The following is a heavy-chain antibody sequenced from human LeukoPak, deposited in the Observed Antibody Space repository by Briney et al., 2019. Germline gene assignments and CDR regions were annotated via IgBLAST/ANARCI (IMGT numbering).Heavy chain of an antibody. Sequence: SETLSLTCTVSGGSTSSYYWSWIRQPAGKGLEWIGRISTSGSTNYNPSLKSRVTMSLDTSKNQFSLNLSSVTAADTAVYYCARAVITFGGVVAKGFDCWGQGTLVTVSS. CDR1: GGSTSSYY. CDR3: ARAVITFGGVVAKGFDC. V-gene: IGHV4-4*07. CDR2: ISTSGST. J-gene: IGHJ4*02. D-gene: IGHD3-16*02.